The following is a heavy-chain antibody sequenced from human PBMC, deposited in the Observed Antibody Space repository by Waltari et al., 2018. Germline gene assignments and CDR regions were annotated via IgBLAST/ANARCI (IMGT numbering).Heavy chain of an antibody. D-gene: IGHD5-18*01. CDR2: ISSNENTT. CDR1: GFTFSSYW. V-gene: IGHV3-74*01. CDR3: ARVEYSYGPYCFDS. Sequence: EVQLVESGGGLVQPGGSLRLSCEASGFTFSSYWRHWVRQAPGKGLVWVSLISSNENTTTYADSVKGRFTISRDNAKNTLYLQMNSLRAEDTAVYYCARVEYSYGPYCFDSWGQGTPVTVSS. J-gene: IGHJ4*02.